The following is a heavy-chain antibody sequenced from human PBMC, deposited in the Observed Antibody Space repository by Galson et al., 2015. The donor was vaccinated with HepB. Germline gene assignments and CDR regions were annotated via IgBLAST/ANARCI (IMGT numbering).Heavy chain of an antibody. CDR2: ISYDGSNQ. D-gene: IGHD3-10*01. V-gene: IGHV3-30*04. J-gene: IGHJ4*02. CDR3: ARAVTMVRELDY. Sequence: LRLSCAASGFTFTSYTMHWVRQAPGKGLEWVAFISYDGSNQYYADSVKGRFTISRDNSRNTLYLQMNSLRPEDTAVYYCARAVTMVRELDYWGQGTLVTVSS. CDR1: GFTFTSYT.